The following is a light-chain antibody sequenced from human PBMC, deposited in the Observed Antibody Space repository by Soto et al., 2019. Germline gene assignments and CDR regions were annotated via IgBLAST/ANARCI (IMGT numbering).Light chain of an antibody. Sequence: EVVLTQSPGTLSLSPGERATLSCRASQSVSNNYLAWYQQKPGQSPKLLIFGSSDRATGIPDRFSGSGSGTDFTLTISSLEPADFAGYYCQQYGSSPPYTFGQGTKLEIK. CDR1: QSVSNNY. V-gene: IGKV3-20*01. J-gene: IGKJ2*01. CDR2: GSS. CDR3: QQYGSSPPYT.